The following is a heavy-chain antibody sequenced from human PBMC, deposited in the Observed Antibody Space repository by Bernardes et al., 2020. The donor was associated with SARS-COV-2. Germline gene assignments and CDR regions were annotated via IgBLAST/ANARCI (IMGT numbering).Heavy chain of an antibody. CDR1: GFSFSNYN. V-gene: IGHV3-21*01. D-gene: IGHD3-16*01. CDR3: ARNQDPCLRPYFDY. Sequence: GGSLRLSCAASGFSFSNYNMNWVRQAPGKGLEWVSYISSSSSYIYYADSVKGRFTISRDNAKNSLYLQMNSLRAEDTAVYYCARNQDPCLRPYFDYWGQGTLVTVDS. J-gene: IGHJ4*02. CDR2: ISSSSSYI.